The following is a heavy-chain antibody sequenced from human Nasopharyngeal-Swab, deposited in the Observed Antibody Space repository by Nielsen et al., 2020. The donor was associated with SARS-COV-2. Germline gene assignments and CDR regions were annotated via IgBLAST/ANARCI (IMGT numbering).Heavy chain of an antibody. J-gene: IGHJ4*02. CDR2: ITGSGGTT. CDR3: AKHKVSCGGDCYTIPDY. CDR1: GFTFSTYI. D-gene: IGHD2-21*01. V-gene: IGHV3-23*01. Sequence: ESLKISCAAPGFTFSTYIMSWVRQAPGKGLEWVSAITGSGGTTTYAESVKGRFTISRDNSKNTLYLQMNSLRAEDTAIYYCAKHKVSCGGDCYTIPDYGGQGTLVTVSS.